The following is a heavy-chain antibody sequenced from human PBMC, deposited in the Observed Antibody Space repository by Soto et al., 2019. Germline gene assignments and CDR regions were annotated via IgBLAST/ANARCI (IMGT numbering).Heavy chain of an antibody. D-gene: IGHD6-19*01. CDR1: GYTFTSYA. CDR3: ARVYSSGWPPFDY. J-gene: IGHJ4*02. V-gene: IGHV1-3*01. CDR2: INAGNGNT. Sequence: ASVKVSCKASGYTFTSYAMHWVRQAPGQRLEWMGWINAGNGNTKYSQKFRGRVTITRDTSASTAYMELSSLRFEDTAVYYCARVYSSGWPPFDYWGQGTLVTVSS.